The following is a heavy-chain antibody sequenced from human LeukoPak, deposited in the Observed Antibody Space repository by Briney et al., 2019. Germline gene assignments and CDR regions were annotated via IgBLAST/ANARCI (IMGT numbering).Heavy chain of an antibody. CDR3: ATTGGYSSSSDAFDI. D-gene: IGHD6-6*01. V-gene: IGHV5-51*01. Sequence: GESLKISCKTSGYSFTNFWIGWVRQMPGKGLEWMGIIYPDNSYTRYSPSFQGQVTISADKSISTAYLQGSSLKASDTAMYYCATTGGYSSSSDAFDIWGQGTMVTVSS. J-gene: IGHJ3*02. CDR1: GYSFTNFW. CDR2: IYPDNSYT.